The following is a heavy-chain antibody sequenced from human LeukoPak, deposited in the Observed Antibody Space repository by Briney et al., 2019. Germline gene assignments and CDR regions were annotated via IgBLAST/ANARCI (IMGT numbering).Heavy chain of an antibody. CDR3: ARGGTMVRGFVGYYYGMDV. CDR1: GFAFSSYS. V-gene: IGHV3-21*01. CDR2: ISSSSSYI. D-gene: IGHD3-10*01. Sequence: GGSLRLSCAASGFAFSSYSMNWVRQAPGKGLEWVSSISSSSSYIYYADSVKGRFTISRDNAKNSLYLQMNSLRAEDTAVYYCARGGTMVRGFVGYYYGMDVWGQGTTVTVSS. J-gene: IGHJ6*02.